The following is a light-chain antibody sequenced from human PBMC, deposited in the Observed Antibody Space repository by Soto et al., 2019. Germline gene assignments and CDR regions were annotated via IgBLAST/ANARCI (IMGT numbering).Light chain of an antibody. Sequence: DIQMTQSPSTLSASVGDRVTITCRASQSISSWLAWYQQKPGKAPKLLIYDASSWESGVPSRFSGSGSGTEFTLTISGLQPDDFATYYCQQYNSYSRTFGQGTKVDIK. V-gene: IGKV1-5*01. CDR1: QSISSW. J-gene: IGKJ1*01. CDR3: QQYNSYSRT. CDR2: DAS.